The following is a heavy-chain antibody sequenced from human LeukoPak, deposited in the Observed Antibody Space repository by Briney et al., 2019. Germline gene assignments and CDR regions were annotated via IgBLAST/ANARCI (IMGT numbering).Heavy chain of an antibody. CDR2: ISSSSSYI. CDR3: ASSRDYGDYSLDY. CDR1: GFTFSSYS. Sequence: GGSLRLSCAASGFTFSSYSMNWVRQAPGKGLEWVSSISSSSSYIYYADSVKGRFTISRDNAKNSLYLQMNSLRAEDTAVYCCASSRDYGDYSLDYWGQGTLVTVSS. D-gene: IGHD4-17*01. V-gene: IGHV3-21*01. J-gene: IGHJ4*02.